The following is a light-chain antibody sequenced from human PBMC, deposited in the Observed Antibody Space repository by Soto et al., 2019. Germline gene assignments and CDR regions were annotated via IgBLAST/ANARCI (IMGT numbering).Light chain of an antibody. CDR1: HNDIGTYDY. V-gene: IGLV2-14*03. Sequence: QSVLTQPTSVSGSPRQSITISCTGNHNDIGTYDYVSWYQQHPGRAPRLLIYGVTTRPSGNSDRFSASKSGLTASLTISGLQPEDEADYYCSSFTSNRIYVFGPGTKVTVL. CDR2: GVT. CDR3: SSFTSNRIYV. J-gene: IGLJ1*01.